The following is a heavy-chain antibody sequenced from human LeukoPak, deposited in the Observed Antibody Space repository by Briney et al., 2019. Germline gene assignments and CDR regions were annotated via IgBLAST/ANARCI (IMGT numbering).Heavy chain of an antibody. V-gene: IGHV3-23*01. D-gene: IGHD2-21*02. Sequence: GRSLRLSCAASGFTFSSYAMSWVRQAPGKGLEWVSAISGSGGSTHYADSVKGRFTISRDNSKNTLYLQMNSLRVEDTAVYYCTSWGDTTAEYFQRWGQGTLVTVSS. CDR1: GFTFSSYA. J-gene: IGHJ1*01. CDR3: TSWGDTTAEYFQR. CDR2: ISGSGGST.